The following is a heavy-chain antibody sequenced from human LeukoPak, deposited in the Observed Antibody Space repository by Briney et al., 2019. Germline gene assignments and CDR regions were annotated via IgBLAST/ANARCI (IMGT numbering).Heavy chain of an antibody. J-gene: IGHJ4*02. CDR2: IYYSGST. CDR1: GGPNRRYY. V-gene: IGHV4-59*08. CDR3: ARIRAARPHKTFDY. D-gene: IGHD6-6*01. Sequence: RASETLSLTCTVSGGPNRRYYWRWIRQPPGKGLEGIGYIYYSGSTNYNPSLKSRVTISVDTSKNQFSLKLSSVTAADTAVYYCARIRAARPHKTFDYWGQGTLVTVSS.